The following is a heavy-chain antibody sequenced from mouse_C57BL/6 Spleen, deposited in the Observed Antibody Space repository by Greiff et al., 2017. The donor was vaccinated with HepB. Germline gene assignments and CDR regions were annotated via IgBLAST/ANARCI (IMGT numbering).Heavy chain of an antibody. CDR3: ARAGDYFDY. CDR1: GFTFSDYY. V-gene: IGHV5-16*01. J-gene: IGHJ2*01. CDR2: INYDGSST. Sequence: DVQLVESEGGLVQPGSSMKLSCTASGFTFSDYYMAWVRQVPEKGLEWVANINYDGSSTYYLDSLKSRFIISRDNAKNILYLQMSSLKSEDTATYYCARAGDYFDYWGQGTTLTVSS.